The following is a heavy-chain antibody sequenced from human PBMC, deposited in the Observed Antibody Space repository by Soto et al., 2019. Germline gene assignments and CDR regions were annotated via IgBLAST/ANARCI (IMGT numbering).Heavy chain of an antibody. CDR1: GGTFSSYA. D-gene: IGHD3-3*01. CDR2: IIPIFGTA. J-gene: IGHJ6*02. Sequence: SVKVSCKASGGTFSSYAISWVRQAPGQGLEWMGGIIPIFGTANYAQKFQGRVTITADESTSTAYMELSSLRSEDTAVYYCARDRRLAVFGAAEKDFHYYYGVDVWGQGTTVTVSS. V-gene: IGHV1-69*13. CDR3: ARDRRLAVFGAAEKDFHYYYGVDV.